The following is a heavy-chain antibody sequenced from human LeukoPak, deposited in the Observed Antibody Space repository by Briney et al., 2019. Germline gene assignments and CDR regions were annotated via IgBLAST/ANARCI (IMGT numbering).Heavy chain of an antibody. Sequence: SVKVSCKASGGTFSSYAISWVRQAPGQGLEWMGRIIPILGIANYAQKFQGRVTITADKSTSTAYMELSSLRSEDTAVYYCARGTMTTTLENWFDHWGQGTLVTVSS. CDR3: ARGTMTTTLENWFDH. CDR2: IIPILGIA. D-gene: IGHD4-17*01. J-gene: IGHJ5*02. V-gene: IGHV1-69*04. CDR1: GGTFSSYA.